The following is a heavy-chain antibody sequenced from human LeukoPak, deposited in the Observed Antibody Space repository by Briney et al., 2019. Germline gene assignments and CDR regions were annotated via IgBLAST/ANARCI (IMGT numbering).Heavy chain of an antibody. D-gene: IGHD6-19*01. J-gene: IGHJ4*02. CDR3: ARGGTAVARGEY. Sequence: GGSLRLSCAASGFTFSSYSMNWVRQAPGKGLEWVSYISNSGSTTYYADSVKGRFTISRDNAKNSLYLQMNSLRDEDTAVYYCARGGTAVARGEYWGQGTLVTVSS. V-gene: IGHV3-48*02. CDR2: ISNSGSTT. CDR1: GFTFSSYS.